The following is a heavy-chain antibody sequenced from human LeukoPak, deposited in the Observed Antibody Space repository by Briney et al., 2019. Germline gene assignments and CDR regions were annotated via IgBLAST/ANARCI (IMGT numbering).Heavy chain of an antibody. Sequence: PSETLSLTCAVYGGSFSGYYWSWIRQPPGKGLEWIGEINHSGSTNYNPSLKSRVTISVDTSKNQFSLKLSSVTAADTAVYYCARRVAGWIHPFDYWGQGTLVTVSS. CDR2: INHSGST. J-gene: IGHJ4*02. CDR1: GGSFSGYY. CDR3: ARRVAGWIHPFDY. V-gene: IGHV4-34*01. D-gene: IGHD3-3*01.